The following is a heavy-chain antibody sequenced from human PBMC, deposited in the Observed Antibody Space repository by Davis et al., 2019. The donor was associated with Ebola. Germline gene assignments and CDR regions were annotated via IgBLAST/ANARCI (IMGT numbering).Heavy chain of an antibody. Sequence: ASVKVSCKASGYTFTGYYMHWVRQAPGQGLEWMGWINPNSGGTNYAQKFQGRVTMTRDTSISTAYMELSRLRSDDTAVYYCARVMYYYDSSGYFDAFDIWGQGTMVTVSS. J-gene: IGHJ3*02. D-gene: IGHD3-22*01. CDR1: GYTFTGYY. CDR3: ARVMYYYDSSGYFDAFDI. CDR2: INPNSGGT. V-gene: IGHV1-2*02.